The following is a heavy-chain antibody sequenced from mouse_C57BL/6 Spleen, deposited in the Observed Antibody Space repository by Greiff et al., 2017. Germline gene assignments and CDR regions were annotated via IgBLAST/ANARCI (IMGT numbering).Heavy chain of an antibody. Sequence: VQLQQSGPELVKPGASVKISCKASGYSFTSYYIHWVKQRPGQGLEWIGWICPGSGNTKYNEKFKGKATLTADTSSSNAYMQLSSLTSEDSAVYYCARINDYGSSPYAMDYWGQGTSVTVSS. CDR1: GYSFTSYY. V-gene: IGHV1-66*01. J-gene: IGHJ4*01. CDR2: ICPGSGNT. CDR3: ARINDYGSSPYAMDY. D-gene: IGHD1-1*01.